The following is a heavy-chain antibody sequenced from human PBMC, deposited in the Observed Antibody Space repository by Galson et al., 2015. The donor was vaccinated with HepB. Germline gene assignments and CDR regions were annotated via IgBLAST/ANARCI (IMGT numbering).Heavy chain of an antibody. V-gene: IGHV2-26*01. CDR3: ARIPGDSLAGAFDI. J-gene: IGHJ3*02. CDR2: IFSNDEK. CDR1: GFSLSNARMG. Sequence: PALVKPTQTLTLTCTVSGFSLSNARMGVSWIRQPPGKALEWLAHIFSNDEKSYSTSLKSRLTISKDTSKSQVVLTMTNMDPVDTATYYCARIPGDSLAGAFDIWGQGTMVTVSS. D-gene: IGHD3-3*01.